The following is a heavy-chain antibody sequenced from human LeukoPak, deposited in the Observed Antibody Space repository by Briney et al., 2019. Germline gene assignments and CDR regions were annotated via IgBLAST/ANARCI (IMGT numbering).Heavy chain of an antibody. V-gene: IGHV1-69*04. CDR3: AREPVVVTAAYYYYGMDV. D-gene: IGHD2-21*02. J-gene: IGHJ6*02. Sequence: ASVKVSCKASGGTFSSYAISWVRQAPGQGLEWMGRIIPILGIANYAQKFQGRVTITADKSTSTAYMELSSLRSEDTAVYYCAREPVVVTAAYYYYGMDVWGQGTTVTVSS. CDR1: GGTFSSYA. CDR2: IIPILGIA.